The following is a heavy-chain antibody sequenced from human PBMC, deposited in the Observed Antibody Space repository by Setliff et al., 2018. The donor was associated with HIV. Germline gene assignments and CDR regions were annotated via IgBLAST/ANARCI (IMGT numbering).Heavy chain of an antibody. CDR3: ARAYYYDSSGDAFDI. CDR2: IYQGESG. V-gene: IGHV4-38-2*02. Sequence: PSETLSLTCIVSAYSITSGHFWGWIRQPPGKGLEWIGGIYQGESGHYNPSLKSRVTISLGTSKNQFSLKLSSVTAADTAVYYCARAYYYDSSGDAFDIWGQGTMVTVSS. D-gene: IGHD3-22*01. CDR1: AYSITSGHF. J-gene: IGHJ3*02.